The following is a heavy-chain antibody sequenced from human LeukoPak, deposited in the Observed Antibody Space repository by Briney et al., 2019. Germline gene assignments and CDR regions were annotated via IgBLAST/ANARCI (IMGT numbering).Heavy chain of an antibody. J-gene: IGHJ4*02. V-gene: IGHV4-4*02. CDR2: IYHSGST. CDR3: ARKDSDSGKFDY. Sequence: SGTLSLTCAVSGDSISSSNWWSWVRQPPGKGLEWIGEIYHSGSTNYNPSLKSRLTISVDKSKNQFSLKVSSVTAADTAVYYCARKDSDSGKFDYWGQGTLVTVSS. CDR1: GDSISSSNW. D-gene: IGHD3-10*01.